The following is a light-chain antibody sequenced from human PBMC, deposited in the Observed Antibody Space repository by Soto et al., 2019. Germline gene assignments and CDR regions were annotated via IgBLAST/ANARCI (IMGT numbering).Light chain of an antibody. V-gene: IGKV1-9*01. J-gene: IGKJ4*01. Sequence: DIQMTQSPSSRSASVGDRVTITCLASQGISSYLAWYQQKPGKAPKFLMYGASTLQSGVPSRFSGGGSGTQFTLTISNLQPEDFATYCCQQLTSYPLTFGGGTKVDIK. CDR1: QGISSY. CDR3: QQLTSYPLT. CDR2: GAS.